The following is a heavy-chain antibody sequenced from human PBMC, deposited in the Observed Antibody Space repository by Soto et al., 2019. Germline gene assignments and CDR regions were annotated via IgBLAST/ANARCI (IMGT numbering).Heavy chain of an antibody. CDR3: ARVGQWEQLDH. V-gene: IGHV1-69*08. CDR1: GGTFSSYT. CDR2: IIPVLPAT. Sequence: QVQLVQSGAEAKKPGSSVKVSCKASGGTFSSYTVSWVRQAPGQGLEWMGRIIPVLPATNYAQKFQDRLTITADISTHTSYLELTSLTCEDTAVYYCARVGQWEQLDHWGQGTLVTVSS. J-gene: IGHJ4*02. D-gene: IGHD1-26*01.